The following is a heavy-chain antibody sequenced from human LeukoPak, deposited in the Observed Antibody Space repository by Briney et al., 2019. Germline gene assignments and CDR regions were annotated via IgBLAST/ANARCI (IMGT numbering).Heavy chain of an antibody. V-gene: IGHV3-21*01. CDR3: ARDPPYSGGWMVDFDY. Sequence: GGSLRLSCAPSGFTFSSYSMNWVRQAPGKGLEWVSSISSSSSYIYYADSVKGRFTISRDNAKNSLYLQMNSLRAEDTAEYYCARDPPYSGGWMVDFDYWGQGTLVTASA. D-gene: IGHD6-19*01. CDR1: GFTFSSYS. J-gene: IGHJ4*02. CDR2: ISSSSSYI.